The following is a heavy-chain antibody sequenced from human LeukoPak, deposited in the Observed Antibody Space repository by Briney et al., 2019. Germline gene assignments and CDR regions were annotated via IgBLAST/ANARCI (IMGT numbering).Heavy chain of an antibody. J-gene: IGHJ5*02. Sequence: SVKVSCKASGGTFSSYAISWVRQAPGQGLEWMGGIIPIFGTANYAQKFQGRVTITADESTSTAYMELSSLRSEDTAVYYCARVTPLIVVVPAAKRKNWFDPWGQGTLVTVSS. CDR3: ARVTPLIVVVPAAKRKNWFDP. V-gene: IGHV1-69*01. D-gene: IGHD2-2*01. CDR2: IIPIFGTA. CDR1: GGTFSSYA.